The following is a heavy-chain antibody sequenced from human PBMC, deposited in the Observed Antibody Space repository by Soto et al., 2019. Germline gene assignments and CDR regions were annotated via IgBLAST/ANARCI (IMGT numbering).Heavy chain of an antibody. CDR2: INSDGSST. CDR1: GFTFSSYW. CDR3: VRTSLVVAAATREDY. J-gene: IGHJ4*02. Sequence: EVQLVESGGGLVQPGGSLRLSCAASGFTFSSYWMHWVRQAPGKGLVWVSRINSDGSSTSYADSVKGRFTISRDNAKNTLYLQMNSLSAEDKAVYYCVRTSLVVAAATREDYWGQGTLVTVSS. V-gene: IGHV3-74*01. D-gene: IGHD2-15*01.